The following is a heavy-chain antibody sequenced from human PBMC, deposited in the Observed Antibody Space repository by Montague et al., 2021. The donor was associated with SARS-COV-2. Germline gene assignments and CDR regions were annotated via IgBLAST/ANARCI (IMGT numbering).Heavy chain of an antibody. CDR2: INWNGGDT. D-gene: IGHD1-26*01. Sequence: SLRLSCAASGFTFTDYTMNWVRQVPGKGLEWVSGINWNGGDTGYADSVKGRFTISRDNAKNSLYLQMNSLRDEDTAFYYCAGVKVEATIDYWGQGTLVTVSS. J-gene: IGHJ4*02. V-gene: IGHV3-20*04. CDR3: AGVKVEATIDY. CDR1: GFTFTDYT.